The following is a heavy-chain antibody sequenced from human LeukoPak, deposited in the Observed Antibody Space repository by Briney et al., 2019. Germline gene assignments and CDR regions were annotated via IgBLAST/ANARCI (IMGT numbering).Heavy chain of an antibody. D-gene: IGHD3-10*01. CDR1: GGSIGSFY. CDR2: IYCSGNT. V-gene: IGHV4-59*01. J-gene: IGHJ6*03. CDR3: ARGSVLLSMDV. Sequence: SETLSLTCTVSGGSIGSFYWSWIRQPPGKGLEWMGYIYCSGNTNYNPSLKSRVTISVDTSKNQFSLKLTSVTAADTAVYYCARGSVLLSMDVWGKGTTVTISS.